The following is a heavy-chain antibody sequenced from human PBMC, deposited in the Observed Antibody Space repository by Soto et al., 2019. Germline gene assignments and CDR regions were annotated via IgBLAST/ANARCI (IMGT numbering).Heavy chain of an antibody. CDR1: GYTFTSYG. J-gene: IGHJ4*02. CDR2: ISAYNGNT. CDR3: ARDSWWEYCSGGSCYGLDY. V-gene: IGHV1-18*01. Sequence: ASVKVSCKASGYTFTSYGISWVRQAPGQGLEWMGWISAYNGNTNYAQKLQGRVTMTTDTSTSTAYMELRSLRSDDTAVYYCARDSWWEYCSGGSCYGLDYWGQGTLVTVSS. D-gene: IGHD2-15*01.